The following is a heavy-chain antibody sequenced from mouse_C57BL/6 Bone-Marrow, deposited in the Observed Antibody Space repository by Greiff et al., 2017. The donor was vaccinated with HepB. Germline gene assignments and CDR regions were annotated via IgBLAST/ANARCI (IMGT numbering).Heavy chain of an antibody. V-gene: IGHV1-64*01. J-gene: IGHJ4*01. Sequence: QVQLQQPGAELVKPGASVKLSCKASGYTFTSYWMHWVKQRPGQGLEWIGMIHPKSGSTNYNEKFKSKATLTVDKSSSTAYMQLSSLTSEDSAVYYCAREAYYGNYDAMDYWGQGTSVTVSS. CDR3: AREAYYGNYDAMDY. CDR1: GYTFTSYW. D-gene: IGHD2-10*01. CDR2: IHPKSGST.